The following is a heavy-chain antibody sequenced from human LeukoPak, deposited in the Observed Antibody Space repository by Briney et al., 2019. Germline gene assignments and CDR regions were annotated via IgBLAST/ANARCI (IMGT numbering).Heavy chain of an antibody. CDR2: ITQDGSET. V-gene: IGHV3-7*02. CDR3: ARLFSRYFFDQ. D-gene: IGHD3-9*01. Sequence: GGSLRLSCRASGFSFSSFWMTWVRRTPGKGLEWVATITQDGSETFYVDSVKGRFTISRDNAKNSSYLQMKSLRVEDTAVYYCARLFSRYFFDQWGQGTLVTVSS. CDR1: GFSFSSFW. J-gene: IGHJ4*02.